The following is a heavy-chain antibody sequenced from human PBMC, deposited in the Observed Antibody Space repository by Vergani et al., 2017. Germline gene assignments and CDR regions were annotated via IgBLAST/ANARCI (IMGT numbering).Heavy chain of an antibody. J-gene: IGHJ3*02. CDR1: GDTFSSYA. Sequence: QVQLVQSGAEVKKPGSSVKVSCKASGDTFSSYAISWVRQDPGQGLEWMGRIIPIFGTANYEQKFQGRVTITADESTSTAYMELSSLRSEDTAVYYCARDIVVVPAAMADAFDIWGQGTMVTVSS. CDR3: ARDIVVVPAAMADAFDI. D-gene: IGHD2-2*01. CDR2: IIPIFGTA. V-gene: IGHV1-69*13.